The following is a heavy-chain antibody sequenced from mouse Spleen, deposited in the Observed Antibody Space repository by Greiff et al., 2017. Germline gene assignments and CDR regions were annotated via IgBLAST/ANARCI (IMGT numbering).Heavy chain of an antibody. CDR1: GYAFTNYL. V-gene: IGHV1-54*01. CDR3: ARNNYYGSPAWFAY. Sequence: QVQLKESGAELVRPGTSVKVSCKASGYAFTNYLIEWVKQRPGQGLEWIGVINPGSGGTNYNEKFKGKATLTADKSSSTAYMQLSSLTSEDSAVYFCARNNYYGSPAWFAYWGQGTLVTVSA. CDR2: INPGSGGT. D-gene: IGHD1-1*01. J-gene: IGHJ3*01.